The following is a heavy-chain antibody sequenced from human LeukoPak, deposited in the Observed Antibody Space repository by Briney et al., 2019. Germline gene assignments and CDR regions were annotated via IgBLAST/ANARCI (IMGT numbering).Heavy chain of an antibody. Sequence: PGRSLRLSCAASGFTFSSYGMHWVRQAPGKGLEWVAVISYDGSNKYYADSVKGRFTISRDNSKNTLYLQMNSLRAEDTAVYYCAKDPGYGDPYFDYWGQGTLVTVSS. CDR1: GFTFSSYG. CDR3: AKDPGYGDPYFDY. V-gene: IGHV3-30*18. CDR2: ISYDGSNK. D-gene: IGHD4-17*01. J-gene: IGHJ4*02.